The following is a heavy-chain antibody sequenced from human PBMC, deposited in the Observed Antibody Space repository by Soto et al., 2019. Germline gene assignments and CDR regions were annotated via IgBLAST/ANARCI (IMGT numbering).Heavy chain of an antibody. Sequence: VASVKVSCEASGGTFSSYTISWVRQAPGQGLEWMGRIIPILGIANYAQKFQGRVTITADKSTSTAYMELSSLRSEDTAVYYCARDILGSGGSCFSNWGQGTLVTVSS. CDR2: IIPILGIA. CDR1: GGTFSSYT. D-gene: IGHD2-15*01. CDR3: ARDILGSGGSCFSN. V-gene: IGHV1-69*04. J-gene: IGHJ4*02.